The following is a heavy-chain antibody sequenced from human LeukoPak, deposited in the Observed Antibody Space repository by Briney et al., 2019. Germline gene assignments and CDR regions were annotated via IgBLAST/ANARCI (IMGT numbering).Heavy chain of an antibody. CDR1: GGSISSYY. Sequence: PSETLSLTCTVSGGSISSYYWSWFRQPPGKGLEWIGYIYYSGSTNYNPSLKSRVTISVDTSKNQFSLKLSSVTAADTAVYYCARTGGYPYYFDYWGQGTLVTVSS. V-gene: IGHV4-59*01. CDR2: IYYSGST. J-gene: IGHJ4*02. D-gene: IGHD1-14*01. CDR3: ARTGGYPYYFDY.